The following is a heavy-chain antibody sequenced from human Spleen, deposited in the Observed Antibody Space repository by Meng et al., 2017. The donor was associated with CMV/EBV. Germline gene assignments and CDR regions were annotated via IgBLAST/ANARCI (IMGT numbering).Heavy chain of an antibody. V-gene: IGHV3-30*02. J-gene: IGHJ6*02. Sequence: GESLKISCAASGFTFSSYGLHFVRQAPGKGLEWVTFIRYDGSIRNHADSVKGRFTISRDNSKNTLYLQMNSLRAEGTAVYYCAKDKATYCSSISCAKDGMDVWGQGTTVTVSS. D-gene: IGHD2-2*01. CDR1: GFTFSSYG. CDR2: IRYDGSIR. CDR3: AKDKATYCSSISCAKDGMDV.